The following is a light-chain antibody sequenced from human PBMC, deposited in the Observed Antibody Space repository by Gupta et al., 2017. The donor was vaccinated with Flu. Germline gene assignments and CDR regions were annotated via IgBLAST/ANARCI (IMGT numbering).Light chain of an antibody. CDR3: AAWDDTLDGHVV. Sequence: SSNIGSNYVYGYQQLPGTTPTLLIHMYNHRPPGVPVRFSGSKSGTAASLAISGLRSEDEADYYCAAWDDTLDGHVVFGGGTKLTVL. CDR2: MYN. J-gene: IGLJ2*01. V-gene: IGLV1-47*01. CDR1: SSNIGSNY.